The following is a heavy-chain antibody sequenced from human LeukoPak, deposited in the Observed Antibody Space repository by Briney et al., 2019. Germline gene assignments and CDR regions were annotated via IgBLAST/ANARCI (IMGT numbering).Heavy chain of an antibody. Sequence: PGGSLRLSCAASGFTFSSYGMHWVRQAPGKGLEWVSLISHDGGDERYADSVKGRFTISRDNSKSTLYLQVNSLRVEDTAVYYCARGNQWLIDYWGQGTQVTVSS. V-gene: IGHV3-30*03. J-gene: IGHJ4*02. CDR1: GFTFSSYG. D-gene: IGHD6-19*01. CDR2: ISHDGGDE. CDR3: ARGNQWLIDY.